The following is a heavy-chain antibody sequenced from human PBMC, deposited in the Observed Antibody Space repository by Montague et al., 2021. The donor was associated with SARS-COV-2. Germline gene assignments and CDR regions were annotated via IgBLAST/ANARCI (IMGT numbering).Heavy chain of an antibody. CDR2: TCYRLKWYN. D-gene: IGHD6-13*01. Sequence: CAISGDSVSSNPAACNWIKQSPSRRLVRQGRTCYRLKWYNEFAESVKSRISINADTSKNEVSLQLKYVTPEDTAMYYCARDSRNWYGPIGFDIWGQGTVVTVS. J-gene: IGHJ3*02. V-gene: IGHV6-1*01. CDR3: ARDSRNWYGPIGFDI. CDR1: GDSVSSNPAA.